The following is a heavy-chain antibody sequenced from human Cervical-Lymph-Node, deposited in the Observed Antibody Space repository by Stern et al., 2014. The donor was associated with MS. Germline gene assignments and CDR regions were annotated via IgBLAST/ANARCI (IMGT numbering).Heavy chain of an antibody. V-gene: IGHV3-23*04. J-gene: IGHJ6*02. Sequence: VQLGEAGGGVVKPGGALGLSWGASGFTFGRFSLKLVRQAPGKGLEWGYRLHAGRWHTEFAASVKGRFTIYRDEPNNTLHLHMSSLRAEDTAVYYCAKAVYSDNYYGMDVWGQGTTVIVSS. CDR3: AKAVYSDNYYGMDV. CDR2: LHAGRWHT. CDR1: GFTFGRFS. D-gene: IGHD4-17*01.